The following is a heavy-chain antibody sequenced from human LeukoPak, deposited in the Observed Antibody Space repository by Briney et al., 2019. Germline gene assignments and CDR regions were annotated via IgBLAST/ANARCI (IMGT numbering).Heavy chain of an antibody. Sequence: GASVKVSCKASGYTFTGCHMHWVRQAPGQGLEWMGWINPNSGGTNYAQKFQGRVTMTRDTSISTAYMELSSLRSEDTAVYYCARGSWFSHFDYWGQGTLVTVSS. D-gene: IGHD3-10*01. J-gene: IGHJ4*02. CDR3: ARGSWFSHFDY. V-gene: IGHV1-2*02. CDR2: INPNSGGT. CDR1: GYTFTGCH.